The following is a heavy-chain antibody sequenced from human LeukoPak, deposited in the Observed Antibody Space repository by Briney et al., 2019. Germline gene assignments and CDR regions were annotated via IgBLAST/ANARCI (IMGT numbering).Heavy chain of an antibody. D-gene: IGHD2-15*01. CDR2: INRHGSST. CDR1: GFTFSRYW. CDR3: ATLEDDYDGY. Sequence: GSLRLSCAASGFTFSRYWMHWVRQAPGQGLVWVSRINRHGSSTNYADSVRGRFTISRDNAKNTLYLQMNTLRVEDTAVYYCATLEDDYDGYWGQGTLVTVSS. V-gene: IGHV3-74*01. J-gene: IGHJ4*02.